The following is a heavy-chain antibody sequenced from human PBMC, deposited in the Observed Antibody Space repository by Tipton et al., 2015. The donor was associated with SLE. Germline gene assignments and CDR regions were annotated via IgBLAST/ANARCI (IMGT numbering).Heavy chain of an antibody. Sequence: SLRLSCAASGFTFSSYEMNWVRQAPGKGLEWVSYISSSGSTIYYADSVKGRLTISRDNAKNSLYLQMNSLRAEDTAVYYCAREDSGDGDKGSHFDSWGQGTLVTVSS. V-gene: IGHV3-48*03. J-gene: IGHJ4*02. CDR1: GFTFSSYE. CDR3: AREDSGDGDKGSHFDS. CDR2: ISSSGSTI. D-gene: IGHD4-23*01.